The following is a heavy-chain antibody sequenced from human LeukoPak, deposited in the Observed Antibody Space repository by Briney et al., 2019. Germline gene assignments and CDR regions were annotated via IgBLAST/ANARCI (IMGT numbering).Heavy chain of an antibody. Sequence: GGSLRLSCAASGFTLDDYAMHWVRQAPEKGLEWVSLLSWDGSTTYYADSVRGRFTVSRDTNKNSLLLQMNSLRTEDTALYYCVRVALPAAIYYYMDIWGKGTTVIVSS. J-gene: IGHJ6*03. CDR3: VRVALPAAIYYYMDI. CDR1: GFTLDDYA. CDR2: LSWDGSTT. V-gene: IGHV3-43*01. D-gene: IGHD2-2*01.